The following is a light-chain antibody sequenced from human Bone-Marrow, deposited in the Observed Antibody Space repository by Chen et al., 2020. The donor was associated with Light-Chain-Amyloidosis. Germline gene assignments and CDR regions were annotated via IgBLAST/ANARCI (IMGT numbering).Light chain of an antibody. CDR2: GSS. CDR3: QQYGTSPRT. J-gene: IGKJ4*01. Sequence: EIVLTHSPGTLSLSPGEGANLSCRASQTISSNYLTWYQQKFGQAHRLLIYGSSSRASGIPDRFPGSGSETDFTLTINRLEPEDFAMYYCQQYGTSPRTLGGGTKVEIK. CDR1: QTISSNY. V-gene: IGKV3-20*01.